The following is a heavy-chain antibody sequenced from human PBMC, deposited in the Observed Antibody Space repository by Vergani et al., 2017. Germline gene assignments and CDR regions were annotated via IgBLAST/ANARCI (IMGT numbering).Heavy chain of an antibody. J-gene: IGHJ6*03. CDR3: GSSTQGYYYYYMDV. Sequence: QVQLEESGPGLVKPSETLSLTCTVSGGSFNTYYWSWIRQSPGKGLEWIGYIYSTGSTNYNPSLNSRVTISVDTSKNQFSLKLSSVTAADTAVYYCGSSTQGYYYYYMDVWGKGTTVTVSS. CDR2: IYSTGST. D-gene: IGHD2-2*01. V-gene: IGHV4-59*13. CDR1: GGSFNTYY.